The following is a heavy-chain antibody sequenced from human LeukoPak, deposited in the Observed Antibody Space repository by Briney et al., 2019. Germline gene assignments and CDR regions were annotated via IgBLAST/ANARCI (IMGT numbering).Heavy chain of an antibody. CDR3: AKDRFTYYYGSGSNELDY. CDR1: GFIFSSYS. CDR2: ISSSSSYI. D-gene: IGHD3-10*01. J-gene: IGHJ4*02. Sequence: GGSLRLSCAASGFIFSSYSMNWARQAPGKGLEWVSSISSSSSYIYYADSVKGRFTISRDNSKNTLYLQMNSLRAEDTAVYYCAKDRFTYYYGSGSNELDYWGQGTLVTVSS. V-gene: IGHV3-21*01.